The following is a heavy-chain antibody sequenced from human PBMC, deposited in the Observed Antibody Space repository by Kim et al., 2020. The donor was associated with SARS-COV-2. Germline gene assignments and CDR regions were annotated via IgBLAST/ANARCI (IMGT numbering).Heavy chain of an antibody. CDR2: RT. CDR3: ARNSDSGFDY. D-gene: IGHD3-10*01. Sequence: RTSYAQRLQGRGTMTRDTSTSTVYMEVSSLRSEDTGVYYCARNSDSGFDYWGQGTLVTVSS. J-gene: IGHJ4*02. V-gene: IGHV1-46*01.